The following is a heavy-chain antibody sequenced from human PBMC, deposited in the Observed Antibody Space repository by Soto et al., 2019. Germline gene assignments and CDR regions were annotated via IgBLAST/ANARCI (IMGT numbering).Heavy chain of an antibody. J-gene: IGHJ6*03. Sequence: EVQLVESGGGLVQPGRSLRLSCTASGFTFGDYAMSWFRQAPGKGLEWVGFIRSKAYGGTTEYAASVKGRFTISRDDSKSIAYLQMNSLKTEYTAVYYCTRDLAARYYYYYYMDVWGKGTTVTVSS. CDR2: IRSKAYGGTT. D-gene: IGHD6-6*01. CDR3: TRDLAARYYYYYYMDV. V-gene: IGHV3-49*03. CDR1: GFTFGDYA.